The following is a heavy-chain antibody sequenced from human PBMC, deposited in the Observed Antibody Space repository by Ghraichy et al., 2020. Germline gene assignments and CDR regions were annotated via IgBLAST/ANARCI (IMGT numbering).Heavy chain of an antibody. Sequence: SETLSLTCAVYGGSFSGYYWSWIRQPPGKGLEWIGEINHSGSTNYNPSLKSRVTISVDTSKNQFSLKLSSVTAADTAVYYCARERQWRSWFDPWGQGTLVTVSS. CDR1: GGSFSGYY. J-gene: IGHJ5*02. CDR3: ARERQWRSWFDP. V-gene: IGHV4-34*01. D-gene: IGHD6-19*01. CDR2: INHSGST.